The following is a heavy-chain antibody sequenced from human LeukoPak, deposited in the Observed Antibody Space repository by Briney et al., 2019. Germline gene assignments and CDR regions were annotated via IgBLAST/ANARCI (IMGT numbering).Heavy chain of an antibody. V-gene: IGHV4-38-2*02. CDR2: IYHSGST. CDR1: GYSISSGYY. D-gene: IGHD6-13*01. Sequence: SETLSLTCTVSGYSISSGYYWGWIWQPPGKGLEWIGSIYHSGSTYYNPSLKSRVTISVDTSKNQFSLKLSSVTAADTAVYYCARVSSSWSYWFDPWGQGTLVTVSS. CDR3: ARVSSSWSYWFDP. J-gene: IGHJ5*02.